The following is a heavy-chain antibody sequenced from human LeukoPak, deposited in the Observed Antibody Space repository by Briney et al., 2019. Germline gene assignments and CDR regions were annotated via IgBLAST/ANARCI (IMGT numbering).Heavy chain of an antibody. Sequence: PSETLSLTCTVSGGSSSTRNYYWGWISQLPGNGLEWIGNIFYSGSTYYSPSLKSRVTISLDTSRNQFSLELNSVTAADTAVYYCARDGVGPTKRGAFGCWGQGTLVTVSS. J-gene: IGHJ4*02. V-gene: IGHV4-39*07. CDR3: ARDGVGPTKRGAFGC. CDR2: IFYSGST. D-gene: IGHD1-26*01. CDR1: GGSSSTRNYY.